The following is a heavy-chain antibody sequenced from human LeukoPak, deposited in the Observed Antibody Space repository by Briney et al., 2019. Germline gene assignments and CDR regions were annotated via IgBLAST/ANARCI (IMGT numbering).Heavy chain of an antibody. J-gene: IGHJ6*03. Sequence: ASVKVSCKASGYTFTSYYMHWERQAPGQGLEWMGIINPSGGSTSYAQKFQGRVTMTRDMSTSTVYMELSSLRSEDTAVYYCARGNPVAVTNYYYYYMDVWGKGTTVTVSS. V-gene: IGHV1-46*01. CDR2: INPSGGST. D-gene: IGHD2-2*01. CDR1: GYTFTSYY. CDR3: ARGNPVAVTNYYYYYMDV.